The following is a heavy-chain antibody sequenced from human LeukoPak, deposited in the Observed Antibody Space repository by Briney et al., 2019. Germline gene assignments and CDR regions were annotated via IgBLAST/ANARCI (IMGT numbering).Heavy chain of an antibody. Sequence: GGSLRLSCAASGFTFSSYEMNWVRQAPGKGLEWVSYISSSGSTKHYADSVKGRFTISRDNAKNSLYLQMNSLRAEDTAVYYCARVRGLVAGTSKYYFDYWGQGTLVTVSS. CDR3: ARVRGLVAGTSKYYFDY. CDR1: GFTFSSYE. D-gene: IGHD6-19*01. V-gene: IGHV3-48*03. CDR2: ISSSGSTK. J-gene: IGHJ4*02.